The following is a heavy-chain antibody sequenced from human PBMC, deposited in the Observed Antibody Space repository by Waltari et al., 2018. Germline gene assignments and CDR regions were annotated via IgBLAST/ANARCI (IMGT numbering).Heavy chain of an antibody. CDR1: GFTFSSYA. CDR3: AKDISYANLHFDY. J-gene: IGHJ4*02. Sequence: EVQLLESGGGLVQPGGSLRLSCAASGFTFSSYAMSWVRQAPGKGLEWVSVIYSGGSTYYADSVKGRFTISRDNSKNTLYLQMNSLRAEDTAVYYCAKDISYANLHFDYWGQGTLVTVSS. V-gene: IGHV3-23*03. D-gene: IGHD2-2*01. CDR2: IYSGGST.